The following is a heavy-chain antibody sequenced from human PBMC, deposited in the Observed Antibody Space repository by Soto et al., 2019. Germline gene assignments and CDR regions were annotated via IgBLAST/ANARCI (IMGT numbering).Heavy chain of an antibody. V-gene: IGHV4-30-2*01. D-gene: IGHD6-13*01. J-gene: IGHJ4*02. CDR1: GGSISSGGYS. Sequence: TSVTMSLTCAVSGGSISSGGYSWSWIRQPPGKGLEWIGYIYHSGSTYYNPSLKSRVTISVDRSKNQFSLKLSSVTAADTAVYYCARGPIAAAGTCFDYWGQGTLVTVSS. CDR2: IYHSGST. CDR3: ARGPIAAAGTCFDY.